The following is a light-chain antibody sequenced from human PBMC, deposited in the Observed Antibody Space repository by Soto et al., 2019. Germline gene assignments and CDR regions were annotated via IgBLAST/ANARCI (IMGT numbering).Light chain of an antibody. CDR3: QHYNSYSEA. V-gene: IGKV1-8*01. J-gene: IGKJ1*01. CDR1: QGISGY. Sequence: AIRMTQSPSSFSASTGDRVTITCRASQGISGYLAWYHQKPGKAPNLLIYVVSTLQSGVPSRFSGSGSGTDFTLTISCLQSEDFATYYCQHYNSYSEAFGQGTKVELK. CDR2: VVS.